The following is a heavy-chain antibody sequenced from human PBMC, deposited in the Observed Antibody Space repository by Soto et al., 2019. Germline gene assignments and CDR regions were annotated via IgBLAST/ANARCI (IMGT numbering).Heavy chain of an antibody. V-gene: IGHV4-59*03. Sequence: SETLSLTYTVSGDSPTTYWWSWFRQPPGKGLEWLAYISYSGSSNYNPSLKSRATISVDMSKKQFSLNLTSVTAADTAVYYCAISRDGYVFDFWGRGILVTVSS. CDR2: ISYSGSS. CDR1: GDSPTTYW. J-gene: IGHJ4*02. CDR3: AISRDGYVFDF. D-gene: IGHD5-12*01.